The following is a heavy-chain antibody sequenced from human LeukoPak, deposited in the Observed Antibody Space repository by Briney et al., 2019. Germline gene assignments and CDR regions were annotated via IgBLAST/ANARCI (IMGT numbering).Heavy chain of an antibody. CDR2: IYYNGST. Sequence: SETLSPTCTVSGGSISSSSYYWGWIRQPPGKGLEWIGSIYYNGSTYYNPSLKSRVTISVDTSKNQFSLKLSSVTAADTAVYYCARRVDNCSGGSCPWFYYYYGMDVWGQGTTVTVSS. CDR3: ARRVDNCSGGSCPWFYYYYGMDV. J-gene: IGHJ6*02. D-gene: IGHD2-15*01. CDR1: GGSISSSSYY. V-gene: IGHV4-39*01.